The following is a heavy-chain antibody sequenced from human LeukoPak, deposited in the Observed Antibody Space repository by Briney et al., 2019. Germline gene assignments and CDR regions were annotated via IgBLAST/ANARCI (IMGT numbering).Heavy chain of an antibody. D-gene: IGHD3-9*01. V-gene: IGHV3-9*01. Sequence: GGSLRLSCAASGFTFDDYAMHWVRQAPGKGLEWVSGISWNSGNIGYGDSVKGRFTISRDNSKNTLYLQMNSLRAEDTAVYYCAKDQSHYDILTGYMVPSAPSDYWGQGTLVTVSS. J-gene: IGHJ4*02. CDR2: ISWNSGNI. CDR1: GFTFDDYA. CDR3: AKDQSHYDILTGYMVPSAPSDY.